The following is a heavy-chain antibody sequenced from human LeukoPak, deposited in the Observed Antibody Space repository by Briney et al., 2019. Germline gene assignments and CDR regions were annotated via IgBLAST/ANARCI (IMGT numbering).Heavy chain of an antibody. CDR1: GFTFSSYS. V-gene: IGHV3-21*01. D-gene: IGHD6-19*01. Sequence: PGGSLRLSCAASGFTFSSYSMNWVRQAPGKGLEWVSSISSSSSYIYYADSVKGRFTISRDNAKNSLYLQMNSLRAEDTAVYYCARSMAGSDAFDIWGQGTMVTVSS. CDR3: ARSMAGSDAFDI. CDR2: ISSSSSYI. J-gene: IGHJ3*02.